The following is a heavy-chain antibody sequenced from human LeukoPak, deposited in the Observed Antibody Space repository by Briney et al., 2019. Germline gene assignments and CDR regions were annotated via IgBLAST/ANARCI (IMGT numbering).Heavy chain of an antibody. CDR3: ARDVNHYYDSSGDDLA. D-gene: IGHD3-22*01. CDR1: GFTVSSNF. V-gene: IGHV3-66*01. CDR2: IYSSGST. J-gene: IGHJ4*02. Sequence: GGSLRLSCAASGFTVSSNFMSWVRQAPGKGLEWVSVIYSSGSTYYADSVKGRFTISRDNSKNTLYLQMNSLRAEDTAVYYCARDVNHYYDSSGDDLAWGQGTLVTVSS.